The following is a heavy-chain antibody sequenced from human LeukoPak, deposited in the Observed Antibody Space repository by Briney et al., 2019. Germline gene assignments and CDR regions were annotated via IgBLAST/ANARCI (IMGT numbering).Heavy chain of an antibody. CDR2: IRGKTNSYAT. V-gene: IGHV3-73*01. Sequence: GGSLRLSCAASGFTFSDSAMNWVRQASGKGLEWVGHIRGKTNSYATAYAASVRGRFTISRDDSKNTAYLQMNSLKTEDTAVYYCAKVSGSRDLHIWGQGTMVTVSS. J-gene: IGHJ3*02. D-gene: IGHD3-3*01. CDR3: AKVSGSRDLHI. CDR1: GFTFSDSA.